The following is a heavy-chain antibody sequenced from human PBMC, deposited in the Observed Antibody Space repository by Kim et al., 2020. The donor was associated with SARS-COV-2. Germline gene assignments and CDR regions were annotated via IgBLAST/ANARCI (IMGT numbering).Heavy chain of an antibody. Sequence: ASVKVSCKASGYTFTSYYMHWVRQAPGQGLEWMGIINPSGGSTSYAQKFQGRVTMTRDTSTSTVYMELSSLRSEDTAVYYCAREVVYSYGYAADDYGMDVWGQGTTVTVSS. CDR3: AREVVYSYGYAADDYGMDV. CDR2: INPSGGST. CDR1: GYTFTSYY. D-gene: IGHD5-18*01. V-gene: IGHV1-46*01. J-gene: IGHJ6*02.